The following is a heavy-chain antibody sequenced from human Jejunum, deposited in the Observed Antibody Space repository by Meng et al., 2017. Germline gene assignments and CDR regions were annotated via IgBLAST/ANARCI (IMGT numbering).Heavy chain of an antibody. V-gene: IGHV4-34*02. CDR3: ARHEVDFDN. CDR1: GGSISGYF. D-gene: IGHD1-26*01. CDR2: FTRGGTT. Sequence: QVQLQQWGEGLLKPSETLSLASAVYGGSISGYFWSWIRQAPGEGLEWVGEFTRGGTTNYNPSLKSRVTISADTSKNQFSLTLSSVSAADTAVYYCARHEVDFDNWGQGTLVTVSS. J-gene: IGHJ4*02.